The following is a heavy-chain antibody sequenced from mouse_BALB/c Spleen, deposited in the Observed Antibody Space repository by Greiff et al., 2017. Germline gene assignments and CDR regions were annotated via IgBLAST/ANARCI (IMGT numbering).Heavy chain of an antibody. CDR2: INPSTGYT. J-gene: IGHJ4*01. CDR1: GYTFTSYW. V-gene: IGHV1-7*01. D-gene: IGHD2-10*02. CDR3: ARSYEDYAMDY. Sequence: QVQLQQSGAELAKPGASVKMSCKASGYTFTSYWMHWVKKRPGQGLEWIGYINPSTGYTEYNQKFKDKATLTADKSSSTAYMQLSSLTSEDSAVYYCARSYEDYAMDYWGQGTSVTVSS.